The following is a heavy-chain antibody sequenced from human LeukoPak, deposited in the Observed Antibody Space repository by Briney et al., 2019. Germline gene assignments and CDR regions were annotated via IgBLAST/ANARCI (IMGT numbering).Heavy chain of an antibody. CDR2: MNPSSTKT. D-gene: IGHD1-26*01. CDR3: ARASGSYYAFDI. J-gene: IGHJ3*02. V-gene: IGHV1-8*02. CDR1: GYTFTSYG. Sequence: ASVKVSCKASGYTFTSYGISWVRQATGQGLEWMGWMNPSSTKTGYAQKFQGRVTVTRNTSTSTAYMELSSLRSEDTAVYYCARASGSYYAFDIWGQGTMVTVSS.